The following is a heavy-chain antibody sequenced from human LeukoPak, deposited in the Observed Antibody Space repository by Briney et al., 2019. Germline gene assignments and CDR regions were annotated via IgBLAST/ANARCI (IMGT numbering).Heavy chain of an antibody. V-gene: IGHV4-4*07. J-gene: IGHJ4*02. CDR1: GGYINDYY. CDR3: ARGQAYGESPSPFDY. D-gene: IGHD4-17*01. Sequence: SETLSLTCTVSGGYINDYYWGWIRQAAGKGREGIGRIYRSRRTNYNPSLKSRVAVSIDTPNNQFSLKLSSVTAADTAVFYCARGQAYGESPSPFDYWGQGTLVTVSS. CDR2: IYRSRRT.